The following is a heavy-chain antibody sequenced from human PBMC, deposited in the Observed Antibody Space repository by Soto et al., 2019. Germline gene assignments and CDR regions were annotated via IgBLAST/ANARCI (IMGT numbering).Heavy chain of an antibody. D-gene: IGHD3-22*01. CDR1: GFTFSSYW. J-gene: IGHJ4*02. CDR2: INSDGSST. Sequence: PGGSLRLSCAASGFTFSSYWMHWVRQAPGKGLVWVSRINSDGSSTSYADSVKGRFTISRDNAKNTLYLQMNSLRAEDTAVYYCARTGGGGKDSSSYRQIDYWGQGTQVTVSS. CDR3: ARTGGGGKDSSSYRQIDY. V-gene: IGHV3-74*01.